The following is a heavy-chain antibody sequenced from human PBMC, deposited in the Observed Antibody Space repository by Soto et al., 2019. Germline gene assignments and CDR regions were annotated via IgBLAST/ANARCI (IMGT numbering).Heavy chain of an antibody. CDR1: GFSVNNY. J-gene: IGHJ4*02. V-gene: IGHV3-53*01. Sequence: SLRLSCAASGFSVNNYMSWVRQAPGKGLEWVSVMYSGGGTWYTDSVKGRFTISRDNSKNTLYLQMSSLRAEDTALYYCASAPSALYDYWGQGTLVTVSS. CDR2: MYSGGGT. CDR3: ASAPSALYDY. D-gene: IGHD3-16*01.